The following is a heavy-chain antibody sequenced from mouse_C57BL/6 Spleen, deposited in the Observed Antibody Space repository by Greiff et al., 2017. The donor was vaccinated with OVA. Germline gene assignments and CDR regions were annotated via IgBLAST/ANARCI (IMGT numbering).Heavy chain of an antibody. Sequence: QVQLKQSGAELVRPGASVTLSCKASGYTFTDYEMHWVKQTPVHGLEWIGAIDPETGGTAYNQKFKGKAILTADKSSSTAYMELRSLTSEDSAVYYCTRSGGYEYFDVWGTGTTVTVSS. CDR2: IDPETGGT. D-gene: IGHD2-2*01. CDR1: GYTFTDYE. CDR3: TRSGGYEYFDV. V-gene: IGHV1-15*01. J-gene: IGHJ1*03.